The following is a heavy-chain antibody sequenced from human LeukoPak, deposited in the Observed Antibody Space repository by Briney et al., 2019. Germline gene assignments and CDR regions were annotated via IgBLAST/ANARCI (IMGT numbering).Heavy chain of an antibody. Sequence: QSGGSLRLSCAASGFTFSSYAMSWVRQAPGKGLEWVSAISGSGGSTCYADSVKGRFTISRDNAKNSLYLQMNSLRTEDTALYFCAKEFEWGSYYGMDVWGQGTTVTVSS. V-gene: IGHV3-23*01. CDR2: ISGSGGST. J-gene: IGHJ6*02. D-gene: IGHD3-9*01. CDR3: AKEFEWGSYYGMDV. CDR1: GFTFSSYA.